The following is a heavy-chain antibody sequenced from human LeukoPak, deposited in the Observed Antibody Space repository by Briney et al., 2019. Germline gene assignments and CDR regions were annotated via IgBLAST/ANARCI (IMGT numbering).Heavy chain of an antibody. Sequence: SETLSLTCTISHASIIGYYWSWIRQPPGKGLEWIGSIHFSGSTNYNPSLRSRVTISVDTSKNQLSLKLSSVTAADTAVYYCARDLGGIYFDYWGQGTLVTVSS. CDR3: ARDLGGIYFDY. V-gene: IGHV4-59*01. D-gene: IGHD1-26*01. CDR2: IHFSGST. J-gene: IGHJ4*02. CDR1: HASIIGYY.